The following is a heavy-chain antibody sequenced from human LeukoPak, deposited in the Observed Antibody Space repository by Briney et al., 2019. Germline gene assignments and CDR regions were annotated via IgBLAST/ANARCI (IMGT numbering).Heavy chain of an antibody. CDR3: ARALYRQHIVVVNAKNYWYFDL. D-gene: IGHD2-21*01. J-gene: IGHJ2*01. Sequence: GGSLRLSCAASGFTVSSNYMSWVRQAPGKGLEWVSVIYSCGSTYYADSVKGRFTISRDNSKNTLYLQMNSLRAEDTAVYYCARALYRQHIVVVNAKNYWYFDLWGRGTLVTVSS. CDR1: GFTVSSNY. V-gene: IGHV3-53*05. CDR2: IYSCGST.